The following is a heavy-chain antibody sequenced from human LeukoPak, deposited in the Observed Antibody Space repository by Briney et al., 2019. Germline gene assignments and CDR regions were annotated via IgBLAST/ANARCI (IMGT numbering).Heavy chain of an antibody. CDR2: MYYSGST. CDR3: ATMVRGAPGDY. D-gene: IGHD3-10*01. J-gene: IGHJ4*02. V-gene: IGHV4-39*07. Sequence: SETLSLTCTVSGGSISSSSYYWGWIRQPPGKGLEWIGTMYYSGSTYYNPSLKSRVTISLDTSRNQFSLKLSSVTAADTAVYYCATMVRGAPGDYWGQGTLVTVSS. CDR1: GGSISSSSYY.